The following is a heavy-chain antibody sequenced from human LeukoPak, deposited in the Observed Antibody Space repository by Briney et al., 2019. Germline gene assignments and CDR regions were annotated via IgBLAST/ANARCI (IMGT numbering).Heavy chain of an antibody. J-gene: IGHJ4*02. CDR1: GFTFSSYE. Sequence: GGSLRLSCAASGFTFSSYEMNWVRQAPGKGLEWVSYISSSGSTIYYADSMKGRFTISRDNAKNSLYLQMNSLRAEDTAVYYCAREDYDFWSGYSAHLHFDYWGQGTLVTVSS. D-gene: IGHD3-3*01. CDR2: ISSSGSTI. V-gene: IGHV3-48*03. CDR3: AREDYDFWSGYSAHLHFDY.